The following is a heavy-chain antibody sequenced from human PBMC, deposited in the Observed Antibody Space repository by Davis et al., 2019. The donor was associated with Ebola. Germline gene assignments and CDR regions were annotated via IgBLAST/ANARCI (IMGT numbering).Heavy chain of an antibody. D-gene: IGHD3-22*01. CDR2: IYPADSDT. CDR1: GYSFTSYW. J-gene: IGHJ6*02. V-gene: IGHV5-51*01. CDR3: ARRGGWPLSGFEDV. Sequence: GESLKISCTGSGYSFTSYWIGWVRQMPGKGLEWMGIIYPADSDTRYSPTFQGQVTISVDKSINTAYLQWSSLKASDTAMYYCARRGGWPLSGFEDVWGQGTTVTVSS.